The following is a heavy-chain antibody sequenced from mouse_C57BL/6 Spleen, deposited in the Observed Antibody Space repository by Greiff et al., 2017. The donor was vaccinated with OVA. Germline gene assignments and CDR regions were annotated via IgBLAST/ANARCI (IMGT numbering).Heavy chain of an antibody. J-gene: IGHJ1*03. V-gene: IGHV1-80*01. Sequence: QVQLKQSGAELVKPGASVKISCKASGYAFSSYWMNWVKQRPGKGLEWIGQIYPGDGDTNYNGKFKGKATLTADKSSSTAYMQLSSLTSEDSAVYFCARGGITTVVDYWYFDVWGTGTTVTVSS. CDR1: GYAFSSYW. CDR3: ARGGITTVVDYWYFDV. CDR2: IYPGDGDT. D-gene: IGHD1-1*01.